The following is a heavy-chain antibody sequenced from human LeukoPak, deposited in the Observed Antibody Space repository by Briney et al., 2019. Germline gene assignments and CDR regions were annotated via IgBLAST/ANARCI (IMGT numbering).Heavy chain of an antibody. Sequence: ASVKVSCKASGYTFASYGFTWVRQAPGQGLEWMGWISAYNGETKYTQKLQGRATMTTDVSTSTAYLELRSLRSGDTAVYYCARDQDYYGSGNYPYGMDVWGQGTTVTVSS. CDR2: ISAYNGET. CDR3: ARDQDYYGSGNYPYGMDV. J-gene: IGHJ6*02. V-gene: IGHV1-18*01. CDR1: GYTFASYG. D-gene: IGHD3-10*01.